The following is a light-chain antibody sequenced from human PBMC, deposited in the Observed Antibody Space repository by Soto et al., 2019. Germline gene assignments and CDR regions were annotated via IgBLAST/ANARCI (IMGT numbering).Light chain of an antibody. CDR3: QQYGTSFWT. J-gene: IGKJ1*01. Sequence: EIVLTQSPGTLSLSPGERATLFCRTSQSVSSSYLAWYQQKLGQAPRLLIYGASRRATGIPDRFSGSGSGTDFTLTISRLEPEDFAVYSCQQYGTSFWTFGQGTKVEIK. CDR2: GAS. V-gene: IGKV3-20*01. CDR1: QSVSSSY.